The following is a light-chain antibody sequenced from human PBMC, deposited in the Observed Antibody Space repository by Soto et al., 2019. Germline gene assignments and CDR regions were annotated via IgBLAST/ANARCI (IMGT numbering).Light chain of an antibody. CDR2: GAS. CDR1: QSVGSSY. V-gene: IGKV3-20*01. CDR3: QQYATSPFT. Sequence: MGWTQSPGTLSLSPGERATLSCRARQSVGSSYLAWYQQKPGQAPRVLIYGASSRATGIPDRFSGSGSGTDFTLTISRLEPEDFAVYYCQQYATSPFTCGPGTKVDIK. J-gene: IGKJ3*01.